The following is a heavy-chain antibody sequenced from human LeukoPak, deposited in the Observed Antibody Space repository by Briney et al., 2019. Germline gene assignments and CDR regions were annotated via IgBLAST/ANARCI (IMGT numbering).Heavy chain of an antibody. Sequence: ASVKVSCKASGGTFSSYAISWVRQAPGQGLEWMGRIIPILGIANYAQKFQGRVTITADKSTSTAYMELSSLRSEDTAVYYCARGEHDYSWFDPWGQGTLVTVSS. V-gene: IGHV1-69*04. CDR3: ARGEHDYSWFDP. CDR1: GGTFSSYA. D-gene: IGHD4-11*01. J-gene: IGHJ5*02. CDR2: IIPILGIA.